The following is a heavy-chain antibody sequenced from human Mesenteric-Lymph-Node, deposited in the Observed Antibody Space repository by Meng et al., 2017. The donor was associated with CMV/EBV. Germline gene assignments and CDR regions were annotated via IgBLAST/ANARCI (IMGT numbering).Heavy chain of an antibody. V-gene: IGHV3-21*01. CDR3: ARDPEGGNHGY. J-gene: IGHJ4*02. CDR2: ISSSSYI. Sequence: GESLKISCAASGFTFSSYAMSWVRQAPGKGLEWVSSISSSSYIYYADSVKGRFTISRDNAKNSLYLQMNSLRAEDTAVYYCARDPEGGNHGYWGQGTLVTVSS. CDR1: GFTFSSYA. D-gene: IGHD4-23*01.